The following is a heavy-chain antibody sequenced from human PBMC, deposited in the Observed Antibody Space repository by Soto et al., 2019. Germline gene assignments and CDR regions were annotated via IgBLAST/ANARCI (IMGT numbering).Heavy chain of an antibody. CDR3: GRGYARCDY. CDR2: IKEDGSEK. CDR1: GFTFSSYW. V-gene: IGHV3-7*03. Sequence: GGSLRLSCVASGFTFSSYWMSWVRQAPGKGPEWVANIKEDGSEKYYVDSVKGRFTNSRDNDKNSVYLQMNSLRAEDTAVYYCGRGYARCDYWGQGTLVTVSS. J-gene: IGHJ4*02. D-gene: IGHD2-15*01.